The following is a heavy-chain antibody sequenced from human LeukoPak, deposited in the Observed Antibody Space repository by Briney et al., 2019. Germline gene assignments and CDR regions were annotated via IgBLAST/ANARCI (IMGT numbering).Heavy chain of an antibody. CDR2: FYYSGST. Sequence: KASETLSLTCSVSGGSISSDYWSWVRQPPGKGLEWIGYFYYSGSTNYNPSLKSRVTISVDTSKNQFSLKLTSVTAADTAVYYCAREVTVSVWRWFDPWGQGTLVTVSS. CDR3: AREVTVSVWRWFDP. V-gene: IGHV4-59*01. J-gene: IGHJ5*02. D-gene: IGHD6-19*01. CDR1: GGSISSDY.